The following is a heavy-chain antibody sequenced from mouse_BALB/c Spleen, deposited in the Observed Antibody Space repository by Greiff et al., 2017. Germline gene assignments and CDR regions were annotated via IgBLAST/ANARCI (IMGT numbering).Heavy chain of an antibody. CDR2: IDPANGNT. CDR1: GFNIKDTY. V-gene: IGHV14-3*02. J-gene: IGHJ3*01. Sequence: EVQLQQSGAELVKPGASVKLSCTASGFNIKDTYMHWVKQRPEQGLEWIGRIDPANGNTKYDPKFQGKATITADTSSNTAYLQLSSLTSEDTAVYYCDRSGDPAYYYGSSYSCAYWGQGTLVTVSA. CDR3: DRSGDPAYYYGSSYSCAY. D-gene: IGHD1-1*01.